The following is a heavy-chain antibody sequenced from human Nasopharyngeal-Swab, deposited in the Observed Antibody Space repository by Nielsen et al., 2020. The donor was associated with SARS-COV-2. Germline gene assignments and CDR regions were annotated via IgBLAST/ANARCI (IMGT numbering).Heavy chain of an antibody. CDR3: ARDPIGYSSSSWWFDP. D-gene: IGHD6-13*01. CDR2: IKQDGSEK. CDR1: GFTLSSYW. V-gene: IGHV3-7*01. J-gene: IGHJ5*02. Sequence: GESLKISYAASGFTLSSYWMIWVRQAPGKGLEWVANIKQDGSEKYYGDSVKDRFTISRDNAKNSLYLQMNSLRAEDTAVYYCARDPIGYSSSSWWFDPWGQGTLVTVSS.